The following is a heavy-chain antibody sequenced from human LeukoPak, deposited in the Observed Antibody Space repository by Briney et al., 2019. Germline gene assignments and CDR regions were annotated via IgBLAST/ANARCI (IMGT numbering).Heavy chain of an antibody. J-gene: IGHJ6*02. CDR3: AGPILPDYRMDV. Sequence: GESLKISCRGSGYSFPDYWIGWVRQKPGKGLEWMGIIYAGDSDTTYSPSFQGQVTISVDKFVNSAYLEWSSLEASDTAIYYCAGPILPDYRMDVWGQGTAVTVSS. CDR2: IYAGDSDT. V-gene: IGHV5-51*01. CDR1: GYSFPDYW. D-gene: IGHD3-3*02.